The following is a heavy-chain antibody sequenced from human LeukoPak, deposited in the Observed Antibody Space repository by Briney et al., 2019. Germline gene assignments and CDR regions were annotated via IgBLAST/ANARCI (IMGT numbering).Heavy chain of an antibody. CDR2: ISGSGGST. CDR1: GFTFSSYA. J-gene: IGHJ4*02. Sequence: GGSLRLSCAASGFTFSSYAMSWVRQAPGKGLEWVSAISGSGGSTYYADSVKGRFTISRGNSKNTLYLQMNSLRAEDTAVYYCAKDLLYSGYSFDYWGQGTLVTVSS. D-gene: IGHD5-12*01. CDR3: AKDLLYSGYSFDY. V-gene: IGHV3-23*01.